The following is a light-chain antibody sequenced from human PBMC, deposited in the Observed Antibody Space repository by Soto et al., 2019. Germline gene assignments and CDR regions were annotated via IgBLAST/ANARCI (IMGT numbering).Light chain of an antibody. CDR1: QSISSY. Sequence: DIQMTQPPSSLSGSVGDRLAITGRASQSISSYLNWYQQKPGKAPKLLIYKASSLESGVPSRFSGSGSGTDFTLTISRLEPEDFAVYYCHQYDSWTFGQGTKVDIK. V-gene: IGKV1-39*01. J-gene: IGKJ1*01. CDR2: KAS. CDR3: HQYDSWT.